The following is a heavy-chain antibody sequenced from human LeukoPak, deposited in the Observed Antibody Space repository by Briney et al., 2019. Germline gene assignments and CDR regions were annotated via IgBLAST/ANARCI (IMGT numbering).Heavy chain of an antibody. CDR3: AKVTSWSFT. V-gene: IGHV3-23*01. J-gene: IGHJ5*02. D-gene: IGHD2-2*01. Sequence: GGSLRLSCVASGFTYSSHAMSWARQAPGKGLEWVSVISGSGGNTYYADSVKGRFTISRDNSKDTLFLQMNSLRAEDTAVYYCAKVTSWSFTWGQGTLVTVSS. CDR1: GFTYSSHA. CDR2: ISGSGGNT.